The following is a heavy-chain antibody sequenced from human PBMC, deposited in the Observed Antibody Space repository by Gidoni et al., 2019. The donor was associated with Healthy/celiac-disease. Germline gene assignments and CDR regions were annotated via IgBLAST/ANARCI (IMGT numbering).Heavy chain of an antibody. CDR1: GFTFSSYA. CDR2: ISGSGGST. J-gene: IGHJ6*03. D-gene: IGHD6-6*01. V-gene: IGHV3-23*01. CDR3: AKGGQLAGYYYYYYYMDV. Sequence: EVQLLASGGGLVQPGGSLRLSCAASGFTFSSYAMSWVRQAPGKGLEWVSAISGSGGSTYYADSVKGRFTISRDNSKNTLYLQMNSLRAEDTAVYYCAKGGQLAGYYYYYYYMDVWGKGTTVTVSS.